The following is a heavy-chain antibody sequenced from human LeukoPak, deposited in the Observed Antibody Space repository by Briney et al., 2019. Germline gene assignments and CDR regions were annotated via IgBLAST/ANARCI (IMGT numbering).Heavy chain of an antibody. CDR1: GGSFSGYY. CDR3: ASCSGGSRYC. V-gene: IGHV4-34*01. D-gene: IGHD2-15*01. J-gene: IGHJ4*02. Sequence: SETLSLTCAVYGGSFSGYYWSWIRQPPGKGLEWIGEINHSGSTNYNPSLKSRVTISVDTSKNQFSLKLSSVTAADTAVYYCASCSGGSRYCRGQGTLVTVSS. CDR2: INHSGST.